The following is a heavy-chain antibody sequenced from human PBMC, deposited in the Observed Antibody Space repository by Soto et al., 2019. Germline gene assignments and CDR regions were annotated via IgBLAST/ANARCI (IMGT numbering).Heavy chain of an antibody. V-gene: IGHV1-18*01. CDR3: ARATTPRVYDFWSGFHP. CDR1: GYTFTSYG. J-gene: IGHJ5*02. D-gene: IGHD3-3*01. CDR2: ISAYNGNT. Sequence: QVQLVQSGAEVKKPGASVKVSCKASGYTFTSYGISWVRQAPGQGLEWMGWISAYNGNTNYAQKLQGRVTMTTDTSTSTAYMELRSLRSDDTAVYYCARATTPRVYDFWSGFHPWGQGTLVTVSS.